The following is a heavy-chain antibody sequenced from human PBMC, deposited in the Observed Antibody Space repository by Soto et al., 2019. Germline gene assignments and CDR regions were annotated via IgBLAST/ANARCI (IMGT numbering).Heavy chain of an antibody. J-gene: IGHJ5*02. CDR3: ASSTRITIFGVVTEGFDT. Sequence: SETLSLTCTVSGGSISSSSYYWGWIRQPPGKGLEWIGSIYYSGSTYYNPSLKSRVTISVDTSKNQFSLKLSSVTAADTAVYYCASSTRITIFGVVTEGFDTWGQGTLVTVSS. CDR1: GGSISSSSYY. D-gene: IGHD3-3*01. CDR2: IYYSGST. V-gene: IGHV4-39*01.